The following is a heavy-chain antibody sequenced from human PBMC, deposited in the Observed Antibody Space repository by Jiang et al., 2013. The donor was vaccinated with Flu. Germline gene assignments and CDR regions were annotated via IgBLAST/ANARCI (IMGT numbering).Heavy chain of an antibody. CDR3: ARDQGLMYYYYGMDV. Sequence: GAEVKKPGASVKVSCKASGYTFTSYYMHWVRQAPGQGLEWMGIINPSGGSTSYAQKFQGRVTMTRDTSTSTVYMELSSLRSEDTAVYYCARDQGLMYYYYGMDVWGQGTTVTVS. CDR2: INPSGGST. D-gene: IGHD2-8*01. V-gene: IGHV1-46*01. J-gene: IGHJ6*02. CDR1: GYTFTSYY.